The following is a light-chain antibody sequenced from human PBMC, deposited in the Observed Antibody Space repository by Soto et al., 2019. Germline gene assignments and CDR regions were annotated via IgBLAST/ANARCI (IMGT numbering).Light chain of an antibody. CDR3: QQYDKWPHT. V-gene: IGKV3-15*01. CDR1: QNLSRN. J-gene: IGKJ2*01. CDR2: YAS. Sequence: EMVMTQSPATLSVSPGERATLSFRASQNLSRNLAWYQQQPGQAPRLLIFYASTRATGIPARFSGSGSGTDFTLTISSLQSEDFAVYYYQQYDKWPHTFGQGTKLEIK.